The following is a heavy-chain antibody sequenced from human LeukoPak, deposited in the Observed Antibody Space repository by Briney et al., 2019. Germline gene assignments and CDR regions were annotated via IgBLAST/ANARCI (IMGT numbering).Heavy chain of an antibody. Sequence: GGSLRLSCAASGFTFSNYGMHWVRQAPGKGLEWVAVISYDGGNKYYTDSVKGRFTISRDNSKNTLYLQMNSLRAEDTAVYYCAKDRTAGYDGLVDYWGQGTLVTVSS. V-gene: IGHV3-30*18. CDR2: ISYDGGNK. CDR1: GFTFSNYG. D-gene: IGHD5-12*01. CDR3: AKDRTAGYDGLVDY. J-gene: IGHJ4*02.